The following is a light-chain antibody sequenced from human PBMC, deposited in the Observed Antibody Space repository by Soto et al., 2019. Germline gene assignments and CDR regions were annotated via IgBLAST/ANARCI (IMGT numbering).Light chain of an antibody. V-gene: IGKV3-11*01. J-gene: IGKJ5*01. Sequence: EIVLTQSPATLSLSPGERATLSCRASQSVSSYLAWYQQKPGKAPRLLIYDASNMATGVPARFSGSGSGTDFTLTISSLEPEDFAVYYCQQRSNPITFGQGTRLEIK. CDR3: QQRSNPIT. CDR1: QSVSSY. CDR2: DAS.